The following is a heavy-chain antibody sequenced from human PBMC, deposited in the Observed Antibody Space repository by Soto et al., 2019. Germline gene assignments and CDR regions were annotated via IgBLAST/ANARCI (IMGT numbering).Heavy chain of an antibody. Sequence: GESLKISCKDSGYSFTSYWIGWVRQMPGKGLDWMGIIYPGDSDTRYSPSFQGQVTISADKSISTAYLQWSSLKASDTAMYYCARPNYYGSGSPSDYYGMDVWGQGTTVTVSS. V-gene: IGHV5-51*01. D-gene: IGHD3-10*01. CDR3: ARPNYYGSGSPSDYYGMDV. CDR2: IYPGDSDT. J-gene: IGHJ6*02. CDR1: GYSFTSYW.